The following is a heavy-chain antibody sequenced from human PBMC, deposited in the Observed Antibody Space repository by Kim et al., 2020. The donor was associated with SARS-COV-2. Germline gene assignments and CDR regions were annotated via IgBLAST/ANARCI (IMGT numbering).Heavy chain of an antibody. J-gene: IGHJ4*02. CDR1: RFTFSSYG. V-gene: IGHV3-33*06. CDR3: AKERRKYCSGGSCHLEY. Sequence: GGSLRLSCAASRFTFSSYGLHWVRQAPGKGLEWVAVIWYDGSNKYHADSVKGRFTISRDNSKNTLYLKMNNLRAEDTAVYYCAKERRKYCSGGSCHLEYWGQGTLVTVSS. CDR2: IWYDGSNK. D-gene: IGHD2-15*01.